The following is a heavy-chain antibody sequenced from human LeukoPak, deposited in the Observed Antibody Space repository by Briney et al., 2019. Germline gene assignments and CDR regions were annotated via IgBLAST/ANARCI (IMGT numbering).Heavy chain of an antibody. Sequence: ASGKVSCKASGYTVTSYYINWVRQAPGQRLEWMGQINPSGGSRTYAQKFQGRVTMTKDTSTTTVYMALRSLRFHDTAVYYCARDQVGTYHFDYWGQGNLVTVS. CDR3: ARDQVGTYHFDY. V-gene: IGHV1-46*01. CDR2: INPSGGSR. J-gene: IGHJ4*02. D-gene: IGHD1-26*01. CDR1: GYTVTSYY.